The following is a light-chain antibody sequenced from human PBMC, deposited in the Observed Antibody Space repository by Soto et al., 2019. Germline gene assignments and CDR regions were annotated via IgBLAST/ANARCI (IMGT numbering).Light chain of an antibody. CDR1: SSDVGGYKY. V-gene: IGLV2-14*01. CDR3: SSYTRSSIPV. CDR2: EVS. Sequence: ALTQPASVSGSPGQSITISCTGTSSDVGGYKYVSWYQQHPGKAPKPIIYEVSNRPSGVSDRFSGSKSDNTASLTISGLQAEDEADYYCSSYTRSSIPVFGTGTKVTVL. J-gene: IGLJ1*01.